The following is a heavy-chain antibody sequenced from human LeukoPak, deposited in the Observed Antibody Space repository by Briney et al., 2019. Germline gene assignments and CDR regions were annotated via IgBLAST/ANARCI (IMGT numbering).Heavy chain of an antibody. V-gene: IGHV1-46*01. CDR1: GYTFTSNY. J-gene: IGHJ4*02. CDR3: ARDISYCSGGSCYLTIDH. Sequence: ASEKLSRKASGYTFTSNYMHWVRQSPGQGLGWVGISNPSSGSTSYAQKFQGIVTLTRETSTSTVYHVLSSLRSEDTAVYYCARDISYCSGGSCYLTIDHWGQGTLVTVSS. D-gene: IGHD2-15*01. CDR2: SNPSSGST.